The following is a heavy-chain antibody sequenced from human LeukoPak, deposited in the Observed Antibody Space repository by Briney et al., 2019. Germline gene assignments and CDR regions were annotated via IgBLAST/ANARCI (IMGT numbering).Heavy chain of an antibody. V-gene: IGHV4-30-2*01. Sequence: SETLSLTCAVSGGSISSGGYSWGWIRQPPGRGLEWIGYIYHSGSTNYNPSLKSRVTISVDRSNNQFSLKLTSVTAADTAVYYCARSMPCGDYWFDPWGQGTLVTVSS. CDR3: ARSMPCGDYWFDP. D-gene: IGHD2/OR15-2a*01. CDR1: GGSISSGGYS. J-gene: IGHJ5*02. CDR2: IYHSGST.